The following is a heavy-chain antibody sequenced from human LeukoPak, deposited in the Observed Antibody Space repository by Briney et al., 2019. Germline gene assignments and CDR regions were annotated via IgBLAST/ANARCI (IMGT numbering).Heavy chain of an antibody. D-gene: IGHD3-3*01. CDR1: GGSISSYY. CDR2: IYTSGST. CDR3: ARETYYDLWSGRHAEGWFDP. Sequence: PSETLSLTCTVSGGSISSYYWSWLRQPAGKGLEWIGRIYTSGSTNYNPSLKSRVTMSVDTSKNQFSLKLSSVTAADTAVYYCARETYYDLWSGRHAEGWFDPWGQGTLVTVSS. V-gene: IGHV4-4*07. J-gene: IGHJ5*02.